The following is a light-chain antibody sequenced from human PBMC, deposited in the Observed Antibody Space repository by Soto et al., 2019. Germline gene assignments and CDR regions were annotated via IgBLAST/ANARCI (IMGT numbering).Light chain of an antibody. CDR3: SSYTTSNTRQIV. V-gene: IGLV2-14*03. Sequence: QSVLTQDASVSGSPGQSITISCTGTSSDVGGYNYVSWYQHHPGKAPKLMIYDVSNRPSGVSNRFSGSKSGNTASLTISGLQPEDEADYYCSSYTTSNTRQIVFGTGTKVTVL. CDR2: DVS. J-gene: IGLJ1*01. CDR1: SSDVGGYNY.